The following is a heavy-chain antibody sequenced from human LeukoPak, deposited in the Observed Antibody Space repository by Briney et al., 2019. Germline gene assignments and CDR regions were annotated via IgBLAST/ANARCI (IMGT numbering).Heavy chain of an antibody. CDR1: GYTFTSYG. V-gene: IGHV1-18*03. CDR3: AKTTVTSEDYFYYYMDV. Sequence: ASVKVSCKASGYTFTSYGISWVRQAPGQGLEWMGWIITYNGHTYYAQKFQGRLTMTTDTSTSTAYMELRSLRSDDMAVYYCAKTTVTSEDYFYYYMDVWGKGTTVTVSS. J-gene: IGHJ6*03. D-gene: IGHD4-17*01. CDR2: IITYNGHT.